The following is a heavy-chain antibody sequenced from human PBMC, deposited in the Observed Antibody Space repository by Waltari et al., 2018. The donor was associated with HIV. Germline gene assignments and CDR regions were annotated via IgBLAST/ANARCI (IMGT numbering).Heavy chain of an antibody. CDR1: GDSVSSNSAA. D-gene: IGHD6-19*01. Sequence: QVQLQQSGPGLVKPSQTLSLTCAISGDSVSSNSAAWNWLRQSPSRGLEWQGRKYYRSKWYKDYAIDEKRRIPGNPDTTKNPFTLQLNSGTPGDTAVYYCARGQEAGTPATYYSYGMDVWGQGTTVTVSS. CDR2: KYYRSKWYK. J-gene: IGHJ6*02. CDR3: ARGQEAGTPATYYSYGMDV. V-gene: IGHV6-1*01.